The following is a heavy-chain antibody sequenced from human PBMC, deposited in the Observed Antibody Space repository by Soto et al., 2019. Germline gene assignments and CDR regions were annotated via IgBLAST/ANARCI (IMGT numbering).Heavy chain of an antibody. CDR2: IKNKTDGGTT. D-gene: IGHD3-3*01. CDR1: GFTFSNAW. J-gene: IGHJ4*02. V-gene: IGHV3-15*01. Sequence: GGSLRLSCAASGFTFSNAWMSWVRQAPGKGLEWVGRIKNKTDGGTTDYAAPVKGRFTISRDDSKNTLYLQMNSLKTEDTAVYYCTTDWSYYFDYWGQGTLVTVSS. CDR3: TTDWSYYFDY.